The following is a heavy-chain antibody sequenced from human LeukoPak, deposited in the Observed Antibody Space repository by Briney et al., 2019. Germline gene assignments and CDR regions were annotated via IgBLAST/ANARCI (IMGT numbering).Heavy chain of an antibody. J-gene: IGHJ4*02. CDR2: ISYDGGNK. CDR1: GFTFSSYA. Sequence: PGGSLRLSCAASGFTFSSYAMHWVRQAPGKGLEWVAVISYDGGNKYYADSVRGRFTISRDNSKNTLYLQMNSLRAEDTAVYYCARDLVVAAAAWGQGTLVTVSS. CDR3: ARDLVVAAAA. V-gene: IGHV3-30-3*01. D-gene: IGHD6-13*01.